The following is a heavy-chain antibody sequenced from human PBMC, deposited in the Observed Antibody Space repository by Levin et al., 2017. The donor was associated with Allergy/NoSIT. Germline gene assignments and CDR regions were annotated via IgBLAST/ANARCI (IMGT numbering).Heavy chain of an antibody. J-gene: IGHJ6*03. V-gene: IGHV3-49*03. D-gene: IGHD3-10*01. CDR3: TRDSGGSYYWYYYYYMDV. Sequence: SCTASGFTFGDYAMSWFRQAPGKGLEWVGFIRSKAYGGTTEYAASVKGRFTISRDDSKSIAYLQMNSLKTEDTAVYYCTRDSGGSYYWYYYYYMDVWGKGTTVTVSS. CDR2: IRSKAYGGTT. CDR1: GFTFGDYA.